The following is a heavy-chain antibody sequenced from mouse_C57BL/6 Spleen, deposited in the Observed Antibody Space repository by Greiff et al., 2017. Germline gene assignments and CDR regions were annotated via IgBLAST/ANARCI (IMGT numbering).Heavy chain of an antibody. J-gene: IGHJ1*03. CDR2: INPNNGGT. CDR1: GYTFTDYN. Sequence: EVQLQESGPELVKPGASVKMSCKASGYTFTDYNMHWVKQSHGKSLEWIGYINPNNGGTSYNQKFKGKATLTVNKSSSTAYMELRSLTSEDSAVYYCASYDYDWYFDVWGTGTTVTVSS. D-gene: IGHD2-4*01. V-gene: IGHV1-22*01. CDR3: ASYDYDWYFDV.